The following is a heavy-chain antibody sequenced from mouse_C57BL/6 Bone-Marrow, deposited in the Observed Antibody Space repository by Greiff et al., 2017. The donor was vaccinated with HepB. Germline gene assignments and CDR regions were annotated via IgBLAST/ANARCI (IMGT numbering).Heavy chain of an antibody. CDR1: GYSFTDYN. V-gene: IGHV1-39*01. D-gene: IGHD1-1*01. CDR2: INPNYGTT. Sequence: VQLQQSGPELVKPGASVKISCKASGYSFTDYNMNWVKQSNGKNLEWIGVINPNYGTTSYNQKFKGKATLTVDQSSSTAYMQLNSLTSEDSAVYYCARNYGSSSSWYFDVWGTGTTVTVSS. J-gene: IGHJ1*03. CDR3: ARNYGSSSSWYFDV.